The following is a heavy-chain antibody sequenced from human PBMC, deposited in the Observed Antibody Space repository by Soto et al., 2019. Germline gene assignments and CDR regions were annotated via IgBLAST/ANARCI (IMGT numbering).Heavy chain of an antibody. Sequence: GESLKISCQGSGYSFTNYLIGWGGPMPGTGLEWLGIIYPGNSNTRYSPSFEGQVTMSADKSINTAYLQWSSLRASDTAIYFCARPSDVGLASSFEYWGQGTQVTVSS. CDR1: GYSFTNYL. J-gene: IGHJ4*02. CDR2: IYPGNSNT. CDR3: ARPSDVGLASSFEY. V-gene: IGHV5-51*01.